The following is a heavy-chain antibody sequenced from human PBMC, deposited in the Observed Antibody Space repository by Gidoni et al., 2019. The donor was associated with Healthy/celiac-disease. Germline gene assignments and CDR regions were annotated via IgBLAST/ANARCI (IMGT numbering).Heavy chain of an antibody. Sequence: VQLVESGGGVVQPGRYLRLPCAASGFTFSSYGMHWVRQAPGKGLEWVAVIWYDGSNKYYADSVKGRFTISRDNSKNTLYLQMNSLRAEDTAVYYCARDRDFWSGYPNYYYYGMDVWGQGTTVTVSS. J-gene: IGHJ6*02. CDR1: GFTFSSYG. V-gene: IGHV3-33*01. CDR2: IWYDGSNK. D-gene: IGHD3-3*01. CDR3: ARDRDFWSGYPNYYYYGMDV.